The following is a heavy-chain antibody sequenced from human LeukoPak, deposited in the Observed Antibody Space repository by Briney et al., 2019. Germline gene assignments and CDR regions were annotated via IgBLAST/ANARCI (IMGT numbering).Heavy chain of an antibody. CDR3: ARMTTVITHFDY. Sequence: SETLSLTCTVSGGSIKTINTSYWHCIRHPPGKGLEWIWYVSDSGSTNSNPSLKSRVTLSVHTSDNHPSLKPRSVTAADTAVYYCARMTTVITHFDYWGQGTLVTVSS. CDR2: VSDSGST. V-gene: IGHV4-61*03. CDR1: GGSIKTINTSY. D-gene: IGHD4-17*01. J-gene: IGHJ4*02.